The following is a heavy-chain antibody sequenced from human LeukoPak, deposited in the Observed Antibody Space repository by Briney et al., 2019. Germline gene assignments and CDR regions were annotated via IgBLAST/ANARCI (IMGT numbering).Heavy chain of an antibody. Sequence: SETLSLTCAVYGGSFSGYFWSWIRQPPGKGLEWIGEINHSGSTNYNPSLKSRVTISVDTSKNQFSLKLSSVTAADTAVYYCARSVLLWFGELLPPFDYWGQGTLVTVSS. V-gene: IGHV4-34*01. D-gene: IGHD3-10*01. J-gene: IGHJ4*02. CDR1: GGSFSGYF. CDR3: ARSVLLWFGELLPPFDY. CDR2: INHSGST.